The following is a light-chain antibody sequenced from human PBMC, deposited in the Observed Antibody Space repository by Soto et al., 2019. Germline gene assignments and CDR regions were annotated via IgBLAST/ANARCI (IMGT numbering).Light chain of an antibody. CDR3: SSYSSTSTRRL. Sequence: QSVLTPPASVSVSISQSITILCTETSNDIGGYNYVSWYQQFPGKAPKLIIYDVTNRPSGVSFRFSGSKSGNTASLTISGLQAEDEAGYHCSSYSSTSTRRLFGAGTKVTVL. CDR2: DVT. V-gene: IGLV2-14*03. J-gene: IGLJ1*01. CDR1: SNDIGGYNY.